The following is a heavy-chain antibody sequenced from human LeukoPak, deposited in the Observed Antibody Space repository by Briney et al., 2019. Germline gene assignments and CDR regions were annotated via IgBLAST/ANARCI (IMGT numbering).Heavy chain of an antibody. Sequence: PGGSLRLSCAASGFTFRSYEMNSVRQAPGKGLELDSYISSSGRTIYYADSVKGRFTISRDNAQTSLYLQTDSLGPDGTAVYYSARDSTPRSDYIVDAFDVWGQGTKVIVSS. J-gene: IGHJ3*01. D-gene: IGHD3-10*01. CDR2: ISSSGRTI. CDR1: GFTFRSYE. CDR3: ARDSTPRSDYIVDAFDV. V-gene: IGHV3-48*03.